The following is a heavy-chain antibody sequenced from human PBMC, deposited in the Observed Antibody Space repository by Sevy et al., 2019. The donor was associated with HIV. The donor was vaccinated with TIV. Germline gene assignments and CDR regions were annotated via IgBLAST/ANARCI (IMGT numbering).Heavy chain of an antibody. V-gene: IGHV3-23*01. CDR1: GFTFSSYA. CDR2: ISGSGGST. CDR3: AKVTEAPAIYYYYGMDV. J-gene: IGHJ6*02. D-gene: IGHD2-2*01. Sequence: GGSLRLSCAASGFTFSSYAMSWVRQAPGKGLEWVSAISGSGGSTYYADSVKGRFTISRDNSKNTLYLQMNSLRAEDTAVYYCAKVTEAPAIYYYYGMDVWGQVTTVTVSS.